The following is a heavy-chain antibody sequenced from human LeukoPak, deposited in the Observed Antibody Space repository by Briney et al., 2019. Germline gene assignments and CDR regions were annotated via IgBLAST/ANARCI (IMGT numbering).Heavy chain of an antibody. Sequence: GGSLRLSCAASGFTFSSYWMSWVRQAPGKGLECVANRKQDGSEKYYVDSVKGRFTISRDNAKNSLYLQMNSLRAEDTAVYYCARDRKYSSGWYYYYYYYMDVWGKGTTVTVSS. CDR1: GFTFSSYW. D-gene: IGHD6-19*01. V-gene: IGHV3-7*01. J-gene: IGHJ6*03. CDR3: ARDRKYSSGWYYYYYYYMDV. CDR2: RKQDGSEK.